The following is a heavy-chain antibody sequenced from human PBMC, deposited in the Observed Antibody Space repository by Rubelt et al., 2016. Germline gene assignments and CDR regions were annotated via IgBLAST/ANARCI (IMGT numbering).Heavy chain of an antibody. CDR1: GGSISSSNYY. J-gene: IGHJ4*02. CDR3: ARDGV. CDR2: VYYSGST. V-gene: IGHV4-39*02. Sequence: QLQLQESGPGLVKPSETLSLTCTVSGGSISSSNYYWGWIRQPPGKGLESIGNVYYSGSTYYNPSLKSRVTISVDTSKNQFSLKLTSVTAADTAVYYCARDGVWGQGTLVTVSA. D-gene: IGHD3-3*01.